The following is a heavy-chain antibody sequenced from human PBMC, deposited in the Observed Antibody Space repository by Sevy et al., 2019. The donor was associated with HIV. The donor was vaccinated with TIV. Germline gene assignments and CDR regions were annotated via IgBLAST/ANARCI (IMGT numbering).Heavy chain of an antibody. CDR3: AREGYSYGPVHP. CDR1: GGSISSGGYY. V-gene: IGHV4-31*03. D-gene: IGHD5-18*01. Sequence: SETLSLTCTVSGGSISSGGYYWSWIRQHPGKGLEWIGYIYYSGSTYYNPSLKSRVTISVDTSKNQFSLKLSSVTAADPAVYYCAREGYSYGPVHPWGQGTLVTVSS. CDR2: IYYSGST. J-gene: IGHJ5*02.